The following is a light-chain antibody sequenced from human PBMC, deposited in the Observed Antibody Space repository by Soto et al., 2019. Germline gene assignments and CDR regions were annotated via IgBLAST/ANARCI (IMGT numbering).Light chain of an antibody. CDR2: DAS. Sequence: EIVLTQSPATLSLSPGERATLSCRASQSVSSYLAWYQQQPGQAPRILIYDASNRTTGIPARFSGSGSGTDFTLTISSLEPEDFAVYYCQQRSNWLLTFGGGTKVEIK. CDR1: QSVSSY. CDR3: QQRSNWLLT. J-gene: IGKJ4*01. V-gene: IGKV3-11*01.